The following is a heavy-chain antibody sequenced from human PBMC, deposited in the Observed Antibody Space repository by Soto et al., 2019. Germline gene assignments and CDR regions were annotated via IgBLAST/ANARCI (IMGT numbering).Heavy chain of an antibody. CDR2: ISSIGST. CDR1: GGSTSSGGYY. CDR3: ARKDIVASSLIN. V-gene: IGHV4-30-4*02. Sequence: SDTLSLTCTVSGGSTSSGGYYWSCIRQFPGKGLEWIGYISSIGSTYYNPSLGSRLSMSVDTSKDQFSLRLTSVTAADTAVYYCARKDIVASSLINWGQGTLLTVS. D-gene: IGHD5-12*01. J-gene: IGHJ4*02.